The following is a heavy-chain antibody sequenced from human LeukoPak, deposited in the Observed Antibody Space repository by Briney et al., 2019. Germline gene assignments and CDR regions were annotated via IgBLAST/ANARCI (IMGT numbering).Heavy chain of an antibody. CDR1: GXXXSSNY. J-gene: IGHJ5*02. CDR2: IYRRGTT. CDR3: AVENSRFRFDP. V-gene: IGHV3-66*02. D-gene: IGHD5-24*01. Sequence: LSCAXSGXXXSSNYMSWVRQAPGKGVEWVSVIYRRGTTYDPHSVKGRFTISRDNSKNTLYLQMNSLRVEDTAVYYCAVENSRFRFDPWGQGTLVTVSS.